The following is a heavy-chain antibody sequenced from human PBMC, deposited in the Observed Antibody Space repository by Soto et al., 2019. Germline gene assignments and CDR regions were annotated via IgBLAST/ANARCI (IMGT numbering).Heavy chain of an antibody. Sequence: SETLSLTCTVSGGSISSYYWSWIRQPPGKGLEWIGYIYYSGSTNYNPSLKSRVTISVDTSKNQFSLKLSSVTAADTAVYYCARLYYDSSYYFDYWGQGTLVTVSS. CDR3: ARLYYDSSYYFDY. D-gene: IGHD3-22*01. V-gene: IGHV4-59*08. CDR1: GGSISSYY. J-gene: IGHJ4*02. CDR2: IYYSGST.